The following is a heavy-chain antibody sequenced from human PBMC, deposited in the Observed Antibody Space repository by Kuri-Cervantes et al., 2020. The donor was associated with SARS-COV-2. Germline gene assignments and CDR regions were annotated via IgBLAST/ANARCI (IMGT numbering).Heavy chain of an antibody. CDR2: IRYDGSNK. CDR3: AKDRKQIAAAGLDY. Sequence: GGSLRLSCAASGFTFSSYSMNWVRQAPGKGLEWVAFIRYDGSNKYYADSVKGRFTISRDNSKNTLYLQVNSLRAEDTAVYYCAKDRKQIAAAGLDYWGQGTLVTVSS. J-gene: IGHJ4*02. D-gene: IGHD6-13*01. CDR1: GFTFSSYS. V-gene: IGHV3-30*02.